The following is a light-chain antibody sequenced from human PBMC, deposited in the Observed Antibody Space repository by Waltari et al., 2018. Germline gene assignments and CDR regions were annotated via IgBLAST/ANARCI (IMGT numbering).Light chain of an antibody. Sequence: QSALTQPASVSGSPGQSVTIFCAGTSKDVGGYNSVSWYQEYPGQAPRVIIYGVSDRPSGVSDRFSGSKSGNTASLTISGLQAEDEADYYCSSQSSNDVVLFGGGTKLTVL. V-gene: IGLV2-14*01. CDR2: GVS. CDR3: SSQSSNDVVL. CDR1: SKDVGGYNS. J-gene: IGLJ2*01.